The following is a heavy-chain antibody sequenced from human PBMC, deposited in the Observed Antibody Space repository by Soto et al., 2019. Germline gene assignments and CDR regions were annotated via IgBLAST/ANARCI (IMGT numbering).Heavy chain of an antibody. V-gene: IGHV1-69*13. Sequence: GASVKVSCKASGGTFSSNAISWVRQAPGQGLEWLGGIIPILGAPKYAQKFPGRVTIIADESTSTVIMELSSLRSEDTAVYYCARDKDVAIVPAAEFYYSYDMDVWGQGSTVTVSS. CDR1: GGTFSSNA. CDR2: IIPILGAP. CDR3: ARDKDVAIVPAAEFYYSYDMDV. J-gene: IGHJ6*02. D-gene: IGHD2-2*01.